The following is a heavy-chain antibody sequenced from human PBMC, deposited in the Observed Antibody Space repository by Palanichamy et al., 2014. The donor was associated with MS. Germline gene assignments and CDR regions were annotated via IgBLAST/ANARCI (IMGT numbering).Heavy chain of an antibody. CDR1: GGSISSSSYY. CDR3: ARQDIVVVPAAMGRWFDP. Sequence: QLQLQESGPGLVKPSETLSLTCTVSGGSISSSSYYWGWIRQPPGKGLEWIGSIYYSGSTYYNPSLKSRVTISVDTSKNQFSLKLSSVTAADTAVYYCARQDIVVVPAAMGRWFDPWGQGTLVTVSP. V-gene: IGHV4-39*01. CDR2: IYYSGST. J-gene: IGHJ5*02. D-gene: IGHD2-2*01.